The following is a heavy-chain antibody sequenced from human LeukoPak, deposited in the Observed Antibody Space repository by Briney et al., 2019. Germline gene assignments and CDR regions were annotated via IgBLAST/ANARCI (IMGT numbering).Heavy chain of an antibody. V-gene: IGHV1-69*04. CDR3: ARGDSHYDFWSGYYFDY. D-gene: IGHD3-3*01. CDR2: IIPILGIA. CDR1: GYTFTGYY. Sequence: SVKVSCKASGYTFTGYYMHWVRQAPGQGLEWMGRIIPILGIANYAQKFQGRVTITADKSTSTAYMELSSLRSEDTAVYYCARGDSHYDFWSGYYFDYWGQGTLVTVSS. J-gene: IGHJ4*02.